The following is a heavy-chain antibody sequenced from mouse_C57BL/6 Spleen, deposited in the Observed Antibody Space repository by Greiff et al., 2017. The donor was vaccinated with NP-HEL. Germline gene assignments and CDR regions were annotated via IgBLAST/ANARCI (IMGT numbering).Heavy chain of an antibody. D-gene: IGHD1-1*02. Sequence: DVKLQESGPGMVKPSQSLSLTCTVTGYSITSGYDWHWIRHFPGNKLEWMGYISYSGSTNYNPSLKSRISITHDTSKNHFFLKLNSVTTKDTAKYYCARGGIWSYYAMDYWGQGTSVTVSS. J-gene: IGHJ4*01. CDR1: GYSITSGYD. CDR3: ARGGIWSYYAMDY. CDR2: ISYSGST. V-gene: IGHV3-1*01.